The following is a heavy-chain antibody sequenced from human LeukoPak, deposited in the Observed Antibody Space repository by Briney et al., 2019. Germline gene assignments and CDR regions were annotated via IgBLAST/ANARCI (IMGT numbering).Heavy chain of an antibody. V-gene: IGHV3-74*01. D-gene: IGHD6-13*01. Sequence: PGGSLRLSCAASEFTFSRYWMHWVRQAPGKGLVWVSHINNDGHSTGYADSVKGRFTISRDNSKNTLYLQMNGLRAEDTAVYYCARSRLGRASAGKKYYYYGMDVWGQGTTVTVSS. CDR2: INNDGHST. CDR1: EFTFSRYW. CDR3: ARSRLGRASAGKKYYYYGMDV. J-gene: IGHJ6*02.